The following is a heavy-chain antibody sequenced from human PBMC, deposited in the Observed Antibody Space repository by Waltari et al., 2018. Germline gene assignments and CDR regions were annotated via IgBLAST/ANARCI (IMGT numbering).Heavy chain of an antibody. D-gene: IGHD5-18*01. J-gene: IGHJ4*02. Sequence: EVQLLESGGGLVQPGGSLRLSCAASGFTFSSYAMSWVRQAPGKGLEWVSVISGSDGSTSYADAGKGRFTISRDNSKNTLYLQMNSLRAEDTAVYHCARRQWTQLWSPEGYWGQGTLVSVSS. CDR1: GFTFSSYA. V-gene: IGHV3-23*01. CDR2: ISGSDGST. CDR3: ARRQWTQLWSPEGY.